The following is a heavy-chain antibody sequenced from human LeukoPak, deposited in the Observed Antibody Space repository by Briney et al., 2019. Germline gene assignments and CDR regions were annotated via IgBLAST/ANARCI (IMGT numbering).Heavy chain of an antibody. CDR1: GFTVSSNY. Sequence: GGSLRLPCAASGFTVSSNYMSWVRQAPGKGLEWVANIKQDGSEKYYVDSVKGRFTISRDNAKNSLYLQMNSLRAEDTAVYYCARGDYGDAQSVDWGQGTLVTVSS. V-gene: IGHV3-7*01. J-gene: IGHJ4*02. CDR2: IKQDGSEK. CDR3: ARGDYGDAQSVD. D-gene: IGHD4-17*01.